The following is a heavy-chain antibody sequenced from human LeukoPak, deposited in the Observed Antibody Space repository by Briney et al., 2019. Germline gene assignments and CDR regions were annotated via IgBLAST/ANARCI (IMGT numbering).Heavy chain of an antibody. Sequence: GESLKISCKASGYTFTSYGISWVRQAPGQGLEWMGWISAYNGNTNYAQKLQGRVTMTTDTSTSTAYMELRSLRSDDTAVYYCARVCSSTSCYAPYYYGMDVWGQGTTVTVSS. CDR1: GYTFTSYG. CDR3: ARVCSSTSCYAPYYYGMDV. CDR2: ISAYNGNT. D-gene: IGHD2-2*01. J-gene: IGHJ6*02. V-gene: IGHV1-18*01.